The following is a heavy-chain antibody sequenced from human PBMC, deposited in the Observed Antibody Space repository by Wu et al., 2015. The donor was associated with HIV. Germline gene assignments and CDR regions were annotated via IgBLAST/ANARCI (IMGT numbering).Heavy chain of an antibody. Sequence: QVQLVQSGAEVNKPGASVKVSCKTSGYTFTDFYIHWVRQAPGQGLEWMGRVNPNSGGTNSAQNFQGRVTMTRDTSISTAYMELSRLRSDDTAVYYCARVLGNGYDYLTYWGQGTLITVSS. V-gene: IGHV1-2*06. CDR1: GYTFTDFY. CDR2: VNPNSGGT. D-gene: IGHD5-12*01. J-gene: IGHJ4*02. CDR3: ARVLGNGYDYLTY.